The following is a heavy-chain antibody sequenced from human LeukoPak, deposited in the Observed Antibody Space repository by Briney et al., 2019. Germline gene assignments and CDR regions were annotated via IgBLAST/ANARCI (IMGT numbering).Heavy chain of an antibody. CDR2: INHSGST. J-gene: IGHJ5*02. Sequence: SETLSLTCAVYGGSFSGYYWSWIRQPPGKGLEWIGEINHSGSTNYNPSLKSRVTISVDTSKNQFSLKLSSVTPEDTAVYYCAREWSQWLGANWFDPWGQGTLVTVSS. V-gene: IGHV4-34*01. CDR3: AREWSQWLGANWFDP. CDR1: GGSFSGYY. D-gene: IGHD6-19*01.